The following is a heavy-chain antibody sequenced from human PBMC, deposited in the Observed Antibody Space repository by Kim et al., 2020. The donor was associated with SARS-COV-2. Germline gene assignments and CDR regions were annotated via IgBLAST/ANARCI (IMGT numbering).Heavy chain of an antibody. CDR3: AKTNSSGWWRSFDY. V-gene: IGHV3-30*18. D-gene: IGHD6-19*01. Sequence: GGSLRLSCAASGFTFSSYGMHWVRQAPGKGLEWVAVISYDGSNKYYADSVKGRFTISRDNSKNTLYLQMNSLRAEDTAVYYCAKTNSSGWWRSFDYWGQGTLVTVSS. CDR2: ISYDGSNK. J-gene: IGHJ4*02. CDR1: GFTFSSYG.